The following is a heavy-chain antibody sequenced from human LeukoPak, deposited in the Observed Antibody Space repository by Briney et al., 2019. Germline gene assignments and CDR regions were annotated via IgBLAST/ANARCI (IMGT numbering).Heavy chain of an antibody. CDR2: INPSGGST. V-gene: IGHV1-46*01. D-gene: IGHD6-19*01. CDR1: GYTFTSYY. CDR3: AREGAVAGTGPYL. Sequence: ASVKVSCKASGYTFTSYYMHWVRQAPGQGLEWMGIINPSGGSTSYAQKFQGRVTITADKSTSTAYMELSSLRSEDTAVYYCAREGAVAGTGPYLWGRGTLVTVSS. J-gene: IGHJ2*01.